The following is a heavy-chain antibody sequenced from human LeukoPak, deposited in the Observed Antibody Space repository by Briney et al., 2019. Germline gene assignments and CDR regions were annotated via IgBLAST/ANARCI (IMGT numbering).Heavy chain of an antibody. CDR2: IRQDGSEK. Sequence: GGSLRLSCAASGFTFSSYWMSWVRQAPGKGLEWVANIRQDGSEKYYVDSVKGRFTISRDNAKNSLYLQMNSLRAEDTAVYYCASSGSYWILFDYWGQGTLVTVSS. V-gene: IGHV3-7*01. D-gene: IGHD1-26*01. J-gene: IGHJ4*02. CDR1: GFTFSSYW. CDR3: ASSGSYWILFDY.